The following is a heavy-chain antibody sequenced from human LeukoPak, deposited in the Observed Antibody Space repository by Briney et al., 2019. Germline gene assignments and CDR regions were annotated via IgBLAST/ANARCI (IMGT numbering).Heavy chain of an antibody. CDR3: ARQTYYYDSSGYYWVVDAFDI. CDR2: IYYSGST. CDR1: GGSISSYY. Sequence: SETLSLTCTVSGGSISSYYWGWIRQPPGKGLEWIGSIYYSGSTYYNPSLKSRVTISVDTSKNQFSLKLSSVTAADTAVYYCARQTYYYDSSGYYWVVDAFDIWGQGTMVTVSS. J-gene: IGHJ3*02. D-gene: IGHD3-22*01. V-gene: IGHV4-39*01.